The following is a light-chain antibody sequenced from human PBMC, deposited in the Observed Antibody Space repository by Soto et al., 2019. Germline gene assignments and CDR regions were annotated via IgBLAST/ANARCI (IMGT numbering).Light chain of an antibody. Sequence: EIVMTQSPATLSVSPGDRSTLSCRASQSVGSNLAWYQQKPCQSPRLLIYGESTRVTGIPARFSGSGSGTEFTLTISSLQSEDFAVYHCQQYYNWWTFGQGTKVDIK. V-gene: IGKV3-15*01. CDR3: QQYYNWWT. J-gene: IGKJ1*01. CDR1: QSVGSN. CDR2: GES.